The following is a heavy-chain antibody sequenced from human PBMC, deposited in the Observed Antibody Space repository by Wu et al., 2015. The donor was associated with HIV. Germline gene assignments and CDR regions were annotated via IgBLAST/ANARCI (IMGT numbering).Heavy chain of an antibody. V-gene: IGHV1-18*01. D-gene: IGHD6-19*01. CDR1: GGTFNTYG. CDR3: ARVADSTYNWFDP. CDR2: ISAYNGYT. Sequence: QVQLVQSGAEVKKPGSSVKVSCKASGGTFNTYGISWVRQAPGQGLEWMGWISAYNGYTNYAQKLQGRVTMTTDTSTSTAYMELRSLRSDDTAVYYCARVADSTYNWFDPWGQGTLVTVSS. J-gene: IGHJ5*02.